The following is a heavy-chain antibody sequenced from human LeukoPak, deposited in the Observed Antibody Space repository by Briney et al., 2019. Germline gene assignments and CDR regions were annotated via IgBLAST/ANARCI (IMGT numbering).Heavy chain of an antibody. D-gene: IGHD2-2*01. CDR1: GFTFSSYG. CDR3: AKGGYCSSTSCYVGWFDP. V-gene: IGHV3-33*06. J-gene: IGHJ5*02. Sequence: GGSLRLSCAASGFTFSSYGMHWVRQAPGKGLEWVAVIWYDGSNKYYADSVKGRFTISRDNSKNTLYLQMNSLRAEDTAVYYCAKGGYCSSTSCYVGWFDPWGQGTLVTVSS. CDR2: IWYDGSNK.